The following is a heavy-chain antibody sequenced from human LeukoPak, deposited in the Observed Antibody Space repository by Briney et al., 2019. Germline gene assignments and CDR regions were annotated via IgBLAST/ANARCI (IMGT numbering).Heavy chain of an antibody. Sequence: GGSLRLSCAASGFTFSSYSMNWVRQAPGKGLEWVSSISSSSSYIYYADSVRGRFTISRDNSKNSFYLQMSSLRAEDTGVFYCARDVAYSAFDYWGQGTLVTVSS. V-gene: IGHV3-21*01. CDR3: ARDVAYSAFDY. CDR1: GFTFSSYS. J-gene: IGHJ4*02. CDR2: ISSSSSYI. D-gene: IGHD2-21*01.